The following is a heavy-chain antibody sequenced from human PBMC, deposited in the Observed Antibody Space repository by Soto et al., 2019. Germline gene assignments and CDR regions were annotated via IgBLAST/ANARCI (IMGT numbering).Heavy chain of an antibody. V-gene: IGHV1-46*01. J-gene: IGHJ6*02. Sequence: QVQLVQSGAEVKKPGASVKVSCKASGYTFTSYYMHWVRQAPGHGLEWRGIINTSGGSTSYAQKFQGRVTMNRDTSTSTDNKELSSLRSEDTAVDYCERGGRKGDYYYDSSGPNSDYYGRDVGGQGTTVTGSS. CDR3: ERGGRKGDYYYDSSGPNSDYYGRDV. CDR1: GYTFTSYY. D-gene: IGHD3-22*01. CDR2: INTSGGST.